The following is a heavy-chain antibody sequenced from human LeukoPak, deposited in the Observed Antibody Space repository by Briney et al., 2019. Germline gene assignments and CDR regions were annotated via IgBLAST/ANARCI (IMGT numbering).Heavy chain of an antibody. V-gene: IGHV4-59*01. J-gene: IGHJ4*02. Sequence: SGALSPTRPVPGGPINSYYWSRIPQPPGEGPGWIGDIYYSGSTNYNPSLKSRVTISVDTSKNQFSLKLSSVTAADTAVYYCAREYCSGGSCYLDYWGQGTLVTVSS. CDR2: IYYSGST. D-gene: IGHD2-15*01. CDR3: AREYCSGGSCYLDY. CDR1: GGPINSYY.